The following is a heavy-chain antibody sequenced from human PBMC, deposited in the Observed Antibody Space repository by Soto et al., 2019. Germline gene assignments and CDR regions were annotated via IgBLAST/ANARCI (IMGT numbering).Heavy chain of an antibody. CDR3: ARLPYLSYFDS. J-gene: IGHJ4*02. V-gene: IGHV4-34*01. Sequence: QVHLQQWGAGLLKPSETLSLTCGVYGGAFSTYYWSWVRQPPGKGLEWIGEISHAGTNNSPSLEGRVTISRDTSKNPFSLRLTSVTAADTALYYCARLPYLSYFDSWGQGTLVTVSS. CDR2: ISHAGT. CDR1: GGAFSTYY.